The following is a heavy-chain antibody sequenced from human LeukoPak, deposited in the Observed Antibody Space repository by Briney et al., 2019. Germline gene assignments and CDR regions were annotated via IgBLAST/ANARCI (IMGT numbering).Heavy chain of an antibody. J-gene: IGHJ4*02. CDR3: ARDFFGGATNFDY. D-gene: IGHD1-26*01. CDR1: GGTFSSYA. Sequence: SVTVSCKASGGTFSSYAISWVRQAPGQGLEWMGRIIPILGIANYAQKLQGRVTMTTDTSTSAAYMELRSLRSDDTAVYYCARDFFGGATNFDYWGQGTLVTVSS. CDR2: IIPILGIA. V-gene: IGHV1-69*04.